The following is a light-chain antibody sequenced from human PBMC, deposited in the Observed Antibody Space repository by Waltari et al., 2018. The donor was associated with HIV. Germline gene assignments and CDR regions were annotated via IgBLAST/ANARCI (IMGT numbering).Light chain of an antibody. V-gene: IGKV3-15*01. CDR3: QQYNNWPRT. CDR2: GAS. CDR1: QSISGN. J-gene: IGKJ2*01. Sequence: EIVMTQSPVTLSVSPGERATISCRASQSISGNLAWYQQKPGQAPRLLIYGASTRATGIPARFSGSGSGTEFTLTISSLQSEDFAVYYCQQYNNWPRTFGQGTKLEIK.